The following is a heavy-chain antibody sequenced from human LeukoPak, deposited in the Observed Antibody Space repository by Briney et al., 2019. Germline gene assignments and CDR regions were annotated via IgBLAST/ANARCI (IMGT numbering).Heavy chain of an antibody. D-gene: IGHD7-27*01. Sequence: SSETLSLTCTVSGGSISSGDSYWSWIRQQPGKGLEWIGYIDYSGNTYYNPSLKSRVTISADTSKNQFSLKLSSVTAADTAVYYCARAGDGDYWGQGTLVTVSS. J-gene: IGHJ4*02. V-gene: IGHV4-31*03. CDR3: ARAGDGDY. CDR1: GGSISSGDSY. CDR2: IDYSGNT.